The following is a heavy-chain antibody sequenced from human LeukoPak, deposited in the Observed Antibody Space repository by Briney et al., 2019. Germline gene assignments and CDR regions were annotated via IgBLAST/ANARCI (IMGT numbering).Heavy chain of an antibody. CDR1: GFTFDDYA. Sequence: GGSLTLSCAASGFTFDDYAMHWVRHAPRKGLEWVSGISWNSGSIGYAGSVKGRFTISRDNAKNYLYLQMDSLRAEDAALYYCARWYQAVAGTKGGWFDPWGQGTPVTVSS. J-gene: IGHJ5*01. CDR2: ISWNSGSI. V-gene: IGHV3-9*01. CDR3: ARWYQAVAGTKGGWFDP. D-gene: IGHD6-19*01.